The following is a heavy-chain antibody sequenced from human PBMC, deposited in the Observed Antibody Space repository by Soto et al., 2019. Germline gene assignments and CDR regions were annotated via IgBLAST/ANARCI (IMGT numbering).Heavy chain of an antibody. D-gene: IGHD2-15*01. CDR1: GFTFSTYS. CDR3: APRHLSYCSGGNCNPFDF. J-gene: IGHJ4*02. CDR2: ISVSGDSA. Sequence: EVQLLESGGGLVQPGGSLRLSCAASGFTFSTYSMHWVRQAPGKGLEWVSTISVSGDSAFFADSVRGRFTISRDNSKNTVYLQMNSLRADATAMYYCAPRHLSYCSGGNCNPFDFWGQGTLVTGSS. V-gene: IGHV3-23*01.